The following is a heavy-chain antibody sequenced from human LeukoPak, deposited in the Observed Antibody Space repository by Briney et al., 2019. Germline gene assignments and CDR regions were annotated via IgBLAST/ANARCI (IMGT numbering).Heavy chain of an antibody. D-gene: IGHD2-21*02. J-gene: IGHJ3*02. CDR2: IYTSGST. Sequence: ASETLSLTCTVSGGSISSYYWSWIRQPAGKGLEWIGRIYTSGSTNYNPSLKSRVTMSVDTSKNQFSLKLSSVTAADTAVYYCARPRGASGDGDAFDIWGQGTMVTVSS. CDR3: ARPRGASGDGDAFDI. V-gene: IGHV4-4*07. CDR1: GGSISSYY.